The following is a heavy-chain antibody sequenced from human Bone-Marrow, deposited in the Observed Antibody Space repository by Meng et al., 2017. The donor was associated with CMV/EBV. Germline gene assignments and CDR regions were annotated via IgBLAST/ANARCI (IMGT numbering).Heavy chain of an antibody. CDR3: ARGDIVVVPAAIRDSYFDY. CDR1: GGSFSGYY. D-gene: IGHD2-2*02. CDR2: INHSGST. J-gene: IGHJ4*02. Sequence: GSLRLSCAVYGGSFSGYYWSWIRQPPGKGLEWIGEINHSGSTNYNPSLKSRVTISVDTSKNQFSLKLSSVTAADTAVYYCARGDIVVVPAAIRDSYFDYWGQGTLVTVSS. V-gene: IGHV4-34*01.